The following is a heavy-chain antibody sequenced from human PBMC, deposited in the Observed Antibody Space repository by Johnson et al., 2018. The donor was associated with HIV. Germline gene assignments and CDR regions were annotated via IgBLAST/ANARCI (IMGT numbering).Heavy chain of an antibody. V-gene: IGHV3-74*01. CDR2: INSDGSST. CDR1: GFTFSSYW. D-gene: IGHD2-15*01. Sequence: VQLVESGGGLVQPGGSLRLSCAASGFTFSSYWMHWVRQAPGKGLVWVSRINSDGSSTSYADSVKGRFTISRDNAKNTLYLQMNSLRAEDTAVYYCAKSPGVVAPIDAFDIWGQGTMVTVSS. J-gene: IGHJ3*02. CDR3: AKSPGVVAPIDAFDI.